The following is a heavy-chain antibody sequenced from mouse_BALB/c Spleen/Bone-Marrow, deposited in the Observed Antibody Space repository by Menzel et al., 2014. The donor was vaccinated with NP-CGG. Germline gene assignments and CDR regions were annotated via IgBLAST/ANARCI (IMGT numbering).Heavy chain of an antibody. D-gene: IGHD3-2*01. Sequence: VELQQSGPELGSPGVSLKISCKAIGYTFTDYAIHWVKQSHSKSLEWIGIISTYSANTNYNQKLKGKATMTVDKSSSTAYMELARLTFEDSAIYFCARDILGYVRAMVYWNETATATISS. CDR3: ARDILGYVRAMVY. J-gene: IGHJ4*01. CDR1: GYTFTDYA. V-gene: IGHV1-67*01. CDR2: ISTYSANT.